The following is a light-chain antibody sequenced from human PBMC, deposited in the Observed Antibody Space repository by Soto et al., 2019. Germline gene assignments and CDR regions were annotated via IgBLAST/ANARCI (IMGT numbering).Light chain of an antibody. Sequence: DIQMTQSPSTLSASVGDRVTITCRASQSITNRLAWYQQKPGKAPKVLIYDASNLESGVPSRFSGSGSGTEFTLTISNLQPDDFATYYYQQYDNYPLTFGGGTKVDIK. CDR3: QQYDNYPLT. CDR1: QSITNR. J-gene: IGKJ4*01. CDR2: DAS. V-gene: IGKV1-5*01.